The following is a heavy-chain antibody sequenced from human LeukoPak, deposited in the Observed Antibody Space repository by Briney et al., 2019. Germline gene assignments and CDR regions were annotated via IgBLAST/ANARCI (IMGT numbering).Heavy chain of an antibody. J-gene: IGHJ4*02. Sequence: SVKVSCKASRGTFSSYAISWVRQAPGQGLECMGRIIPIFDRANYTQKFQGRVTITTNDSTSTAYMELSSLRSEDTAVYYCARGVSGFGELLYYFDYWGQGTLVTVSS. CDR2: IIPIFDRA. CDR3: ARGVSGFGELLYYFDY. CDR1: RGTFSSYA. D-gene: IGHD3-10*01. V-gene: IGHV1-69*05.